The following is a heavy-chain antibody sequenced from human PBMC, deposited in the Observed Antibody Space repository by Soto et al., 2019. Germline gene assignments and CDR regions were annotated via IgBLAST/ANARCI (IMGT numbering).Heavy chain of an antibody. CDR2: IYPGDSDT. V-gene: IGHV5-51*01. Sequence: GESLKISCKGSGYSFSTYWIGWVRQMPGKGLEWMGIIYPGDSDTRYSPSFQGQVTISADKSISTAYLQWNSLKAPDTAMYSCPRTGYPDPDLANYGMDVWGQGTTVTVSS. CDR3: PRTGYPDPDLANYGMDV. D-gene: IGHD2-2*03. CDR1: GYSFSTYW. J-gene: IGHJ6*02.